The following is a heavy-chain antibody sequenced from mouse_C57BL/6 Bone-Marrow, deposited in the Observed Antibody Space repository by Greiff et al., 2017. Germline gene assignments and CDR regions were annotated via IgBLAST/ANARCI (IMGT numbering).Heavy chain of an antibody. CDR1: GFTFSDYG. Sequence: EVKLMESGGGLVQPGGSLKLSCAASGFTFSDYGMAWVRQAPRKGPEWVAFISNLAYSIYYADTVTGRFTISRENAKNTLYLEMSSLRSEDTAMYYCARHGKLGYFDYWGQGTTLTVSS. CDR2: ISNLAYSI. V-gene: IGHV5-15*01. J-gene: IGHJ2*01. CDR3: ARHGKLGYFDY. D-gene: IGHD4-1*01.